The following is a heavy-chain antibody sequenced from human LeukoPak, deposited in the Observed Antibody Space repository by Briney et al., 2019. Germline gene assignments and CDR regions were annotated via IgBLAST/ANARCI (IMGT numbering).Heavy chain of an antibody. CDR3: AKHYCSSTSCLEDAFDI. D-gene: IGHD2-2*01. Sequence: GESLRLSCAASGFTFSSYAMSWVRQAPGKGLEWVSAISASGGSTYYAESVKGRFTISRDNPKNTLYLKMNSLRADDTAVYYCAKHYCSSTSCLEDAFDIWGQGTMVTVSS. J-gene: IGHJ3*02. CDR2: ISASGGST. CDR1: GFTFSSYA. V-gene: IGHV3-23*01.